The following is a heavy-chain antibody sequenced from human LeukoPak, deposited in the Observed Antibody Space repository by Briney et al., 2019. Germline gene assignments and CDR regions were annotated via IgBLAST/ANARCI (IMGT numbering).Heavy chain of an antibody. CDR1: GYTFTSYD. CDR3: ARDYYYDSSGYYYPAGIDY. CDR2: MNPNSGNT. V-gene: IGHV1-8*01. J-gene: IGHJ4*02. D-gene: IGHD3-22*01. Sequence: ASVKVSCKASGYTFTSYDINWVRQATGQGLEWMGWMNPNSGNTGYAQKFQGRVTMTRNTSISTAYMELSSLRSEDTAVYYCARDYYYDSSGYYYPAGIDYWGQGTLVTVSS.